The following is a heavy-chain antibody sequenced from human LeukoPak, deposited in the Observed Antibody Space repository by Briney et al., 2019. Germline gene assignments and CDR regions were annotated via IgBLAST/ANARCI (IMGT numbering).Heavy chain of an antibody. V-gene: IGHV4-39*01. CDR2: IYYSGSGST. D-gene: IGHD2-15*01. Sequence: SETLSLTCTVSGGSISSSGYYWGWIRQPPGKGLEWIGSIYYSGSGSTNYNPSLKSRVTTSVDTSKNQFSLKLSSVTAADTAVYYCASQVYCSAGSCYSNFWGQGTLVTVSS. CDR3: ASQVYCSAGSCYSNF. CDR1: GGSISSSGYY. J-gene: IGHJ4*02.